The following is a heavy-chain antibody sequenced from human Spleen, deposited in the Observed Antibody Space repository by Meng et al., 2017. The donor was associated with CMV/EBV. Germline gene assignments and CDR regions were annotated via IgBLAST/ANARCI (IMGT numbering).Heavy chain of an antibody. J-gene: IGHJ5*02. Sequence: GESLKISCAASGFTVSTNYMTWVRQTPGKGLEWVSVMYSGGSTYYADSVKGRFTISRDNSKNTVYLQMNSLRAEDTAVYYCARGGLGVVLMVSPIRNWFDPWGQGTLVTVSS. D-gene: IGHD2-8*01. CDR2: MYSGGST. CDR1: GFTVSTNY. V-gene: IGHV3-53*01. CDR3: ARGGLGVVLMVSPIRNWFDP.